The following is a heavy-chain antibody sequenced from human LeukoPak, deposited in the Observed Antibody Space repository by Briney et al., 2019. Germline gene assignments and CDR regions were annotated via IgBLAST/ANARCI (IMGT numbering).Heavy chain of an antibody. CDR3: ARVGDFWSGYYQAYYYYMDV. D-gene: IGHD3-3*01. V-gene: IGHV1-2*02. CDR1: GYTFTGYY. J-gene: IGHJ6*03. CDR2: INPNSGGT. Sequence: ASVKVSFKASGYTFTGYYMHWVRQAPGQGLEWMGWINPNSGGTNYAQKFQGRVTMTRDTSISTAYMELSRLRSDDTAVYYCARVGDFWSGYYQAYYYYMDVWGKGTTVTVSS.